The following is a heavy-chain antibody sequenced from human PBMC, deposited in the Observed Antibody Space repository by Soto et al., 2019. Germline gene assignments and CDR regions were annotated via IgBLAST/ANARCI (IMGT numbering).Heavy chain of an antibody. V-gene: IGHV1-18*01. CDR2: ISAYNGNT. Sequence: QVQLVQSGAEVKKPGASVKVSCKASGYTFTSYGISWVRQAPGQGLEWMGWISAYNGNTNYAQKRQGRVTMTTDPSTSTAYMELSSLRSDDTAVYYCARESTYYDFWSGPDYGGQGSLVTVSS. CDR3: ARESTYYDFWSGPDY. D-gene: IGHD3-3*01. CDR1: GYTFTSYG. J-gene: IGHJ4*02.